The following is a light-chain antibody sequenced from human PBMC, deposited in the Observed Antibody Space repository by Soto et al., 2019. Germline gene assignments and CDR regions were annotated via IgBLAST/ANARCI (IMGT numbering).Light chain of an antibody. CDR1: QGVGGW. J-gene: IGKJ3*01. CDR3: PDNPSRPLP. CDR2: ATS. V-gene: IGKV1-12*01. Sequence: MQMTQSPSSVSAYVGDRVTMTCRASQGVGGWLAWYQQKPGKVPKLLIYATSSLHSGVPSRFSGSGSGTDFTLSISILQPEDFAPYYCPDNPSRPLPFGPGTKVD.